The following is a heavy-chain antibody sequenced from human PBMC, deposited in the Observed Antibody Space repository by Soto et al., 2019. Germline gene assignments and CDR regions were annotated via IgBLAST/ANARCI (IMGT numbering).Heavy chain of an antibody. Sequence: SVKVSCKASGGTFSSYAISWVRQAPGQGLEWMGGIIPIFGTANYAQKFQGRVTITADESTSTAYMELSSLRSEDTAVYYCAREGFYYDSSGSLDYWGQGTLVTVSS. CDR1: GGTFSSYA. CDR2: IIPIFGTA. J-gene: IGHJ4*02. V-gene: IGHV1-69*13. CDR3: AREGFYYDSSGSLDY. D-gene: IGHD3-22*01.